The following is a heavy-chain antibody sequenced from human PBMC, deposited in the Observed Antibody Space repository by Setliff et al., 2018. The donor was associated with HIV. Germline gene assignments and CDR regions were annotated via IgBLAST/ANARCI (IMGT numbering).Heavy chain of an antibody. CDR2: ISQDDGSKK. V-gene: IGHV3-30*01. CDR3: AREISGGPEG. Sequence: GESLTISCAASGFTFSTHAMHWVRQAPGKGLEWVAVISQDDGSKKYYADSVKGRFTVSRDNSKNTLYLQMNSLRAEDTAVYYCAREISGGPEGWGQGTLVTVSS. D-gene: IGHD3-16*01. CDR1: GFTFSTHA. J-gene: IGHJ4*02.